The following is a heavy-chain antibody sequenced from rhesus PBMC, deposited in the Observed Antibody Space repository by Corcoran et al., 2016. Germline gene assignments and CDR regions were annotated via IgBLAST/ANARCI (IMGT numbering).Heavy chain of an antibody. Sequence: QVTLQESRPALVQPTQTLTLTCPFSGFSLSTSCMGVDWLLYPSRDTLEWLAHIYWDDDKHYHTSLKSRLTISKDTSNNQVVLAMTNMDPMETATYYCARRYSSCWSRYFDYWGQGVLVTVSS. J-gene: IGHJ4*01. D-gene: IGHD6S26*01. CDR2: IYWDDDK. V-gene: IGHV2-174*02. CDR1: GFSLSTSCMG. CDR3: ARRYSSCWSRYFDY.